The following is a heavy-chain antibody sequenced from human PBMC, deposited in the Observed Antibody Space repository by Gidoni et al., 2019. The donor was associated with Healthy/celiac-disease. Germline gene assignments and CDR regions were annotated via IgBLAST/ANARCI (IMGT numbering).Heavy chain of an antibody. Sequence: QAHLQESGPGLVKPSQTLSLTCTVSGGSISSGGYYWSWIRQHPGKGLEWIGYIYYSGSTYYNPSLKSRVTISVDTSKNQFSLKLSSVTAADTAVYYCARGRYYDSSGSPFFDYWGQGTLVTVSS. V-gene: IGHV4-31*03. J-gene: IGHJ4*02. CDR3: ARGRYYDSSGSPFFDY. CDR1: GGSISSGGYY. CDR2: IYYSGST. D-gene: IGHD3-22*01.